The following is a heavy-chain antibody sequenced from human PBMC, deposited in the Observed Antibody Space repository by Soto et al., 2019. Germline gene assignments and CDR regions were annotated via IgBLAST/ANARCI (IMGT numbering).Heavy chain of an antibody. D-gene: IGHD6-13*01. V-gene: IGHV1-18*01. CDR3: ASDPAADGPFDC. CDR2: ISAYNGNT. J-gene: IGHJ4*02. CDR1: GYTFTNYA. Sequence: QVQLVQSGAEVKKPGASVKVSCKASGYTFTNYAFSWVRQAPGQGLEWMGWISAYNGNTNYPQKLQGRVTMTTDTSTSTAYMELRSRRSDDTAVYYCASDPAADGPFDCWGQGTLVTDSS.